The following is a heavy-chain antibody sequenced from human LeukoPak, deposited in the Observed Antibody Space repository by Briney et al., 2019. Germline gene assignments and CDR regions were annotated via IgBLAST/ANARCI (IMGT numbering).Heavy chain of an antibody. J-gene: IGHJ5*02. D-gene: IGHD5-24*01. CDR1: GFTFSSYW. CDR3: ARESRLGRWIDWFDP. CDR2: IKQDGSEK. V-gene: IGHV3-7*01. Sequence: QSGGSLRLSCAASGFTFSSYWMSWVRQAPGKGLEWVANIKQDGSEKYYVDSVKGRFTISRDNAKNSLYLQMNSLRAEDTAVYYCARESRLGRWIDWFDPWGQGTLVTVSS.